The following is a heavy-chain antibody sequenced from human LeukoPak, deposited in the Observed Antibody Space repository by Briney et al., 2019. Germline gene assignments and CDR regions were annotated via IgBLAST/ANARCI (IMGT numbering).Heavy chain of an antibody. V-gene: IGHV3-21*01. J-gene: IGHJ6*03. CDR3: ARVGDGYNYYYYYYMDV. D-gene: IGHD5-24*01. CDR2: ISSSSSYI. CDR1: AFTFSSYS. Sequence: GGSLRLSCAASAFTFSSYSMNWVRQAPGKGLEWVSSISSSSSYIYYADSVKGRFTISRDNAKNSLYLQMNSLRAEDTAVYYCARVGDGYNYYYYYYMDVWGKGTTVTVSS.